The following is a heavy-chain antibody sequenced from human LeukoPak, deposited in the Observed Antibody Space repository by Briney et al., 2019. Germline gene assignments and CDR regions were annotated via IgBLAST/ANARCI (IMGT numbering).Heavy chain of an antibody. CDR1: GYTFTSYG. D-gene: IGHD2-2*01. CDR2: ISAYNGNT. Sequence: ASVKVSCKGSGYTFTSYGISWVRQAPGQGLEWMGWISAYNGNTNYAQKLQGRVTMTTDTSTSTAYMELRSLRSDDTAVYYCANSRSYCSSTSCSHTYYYYMDVWGKGTTVTVSS. J-gene: IGHJ6*03. V-gene: IGHV1-18*01. CDR3: ANSRSYCSSTSCSHTYYYYMDV.